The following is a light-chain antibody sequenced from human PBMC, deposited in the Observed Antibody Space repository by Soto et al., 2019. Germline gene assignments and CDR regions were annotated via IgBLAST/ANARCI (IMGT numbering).Light chain of an antibody. Sequence: QSALTQPASVSGSPGQSITISCTVTSSDVGGYNYVSWYQHHPDKAPKLVIYDVTNRPSGVSHRFSGSKAGNTASLTISVLKADDEADYYCHSYTGSATTSVFGTCNKVTV. CDR3: HSYTGSATTSV. J-gene: IGLJ1*01. CDR2: DVT. V-gene: IGLV2-14*03. CDR1: SSDVGGYNY.